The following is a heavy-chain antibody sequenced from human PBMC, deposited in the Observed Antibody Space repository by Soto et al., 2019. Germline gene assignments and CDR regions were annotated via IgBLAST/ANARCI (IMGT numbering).Heavy chain of an antibody. J-gene: IGHJ4*02. D-gene: IGHD2-15*01. CDR2: ISSRGSYI. CDR1: GFTFSSYS. Sequence: EVQLVESWGGLVKPGGSLTLSCAASGFTFSSYSMNWVRQSPGKGLEWVSSISSRGSYIYYADSLKGRFTISRDNARNSLYLQMNSLRAEDTAVYYCARAYCGGGNCYACDYWGQGTLVTVSS. CDR3: ARAYCGGGNCYACDY. V-gene: IGHV3-21*01.